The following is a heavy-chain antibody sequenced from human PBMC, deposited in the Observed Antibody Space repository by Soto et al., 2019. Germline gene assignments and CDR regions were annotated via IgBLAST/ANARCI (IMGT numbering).Heavy chain of an antibody. CDR1: GGSLSGYY. J-gene: IGHJ6*02. Sequence: QVQLQQWGAGLLKPSETLSLTCAVYGGSLSGYYGNWIRQSPGKGLEWIGEINHSGSTNYNPSLKSRVTISIDTSKNQFSLKLSSVTAADTAVYHCARTRNLDVWGQGTTVIVSS. V-gene: IGHV4-34*01. D-gene: IGHD1-1*01. CDR3: ARTRNLDV. CDR2: INHSGST.